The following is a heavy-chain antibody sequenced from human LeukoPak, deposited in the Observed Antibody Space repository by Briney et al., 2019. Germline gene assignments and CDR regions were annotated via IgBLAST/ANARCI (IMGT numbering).Heavy chain of an antibody. CDR3: ASSYDSSGYGLIDYYYYMDV. D-gene: IGHD3-22*01. CDR1: GGSISSGDYY. Sequence: PSETLSLTCTVSGGSISSGDYYWSWIRQPPGKGLEWIGYIYYSGSTYYNPSLKSRVTISVDTSKNQFSLKLSSVTAADTAVYYCASSYDSSGYGLIDYYYYMDVWGKGTTVTVSS. J-gene: IGHJ6*03. V-gene: IGHV4-30-4*08. CDR2: IYYSGST.